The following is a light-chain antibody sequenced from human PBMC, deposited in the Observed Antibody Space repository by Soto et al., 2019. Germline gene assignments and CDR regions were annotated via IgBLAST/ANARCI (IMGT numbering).Light chain of an antibody. CDR3: QQYNNWPPDRT. Sequence: EIVMTQSPATLSVSPGERATLSCRASQSVSSNLAWYQQKTGQAPRLLIYGASTRATGIPARFSGSGSETEFTLTISSLQSEDFAIYFCQQYNNWPPDRTFGQGTKVEIK. CDR2: GAS. CDR1: QSVSSN. V-gene: IGKV3-15*01. J-gene: IGKJ1*01.